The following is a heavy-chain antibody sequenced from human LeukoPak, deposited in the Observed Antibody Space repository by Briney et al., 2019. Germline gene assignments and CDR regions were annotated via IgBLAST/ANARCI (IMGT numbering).Heavy chain of an antibody. D-gene: IGHD3-16*01. CDR1: GGTFSSYA. V-gene: IGHV1-69*05. Sequence: SVKVSXKASGGTFSSYAISWVRQAPGQGLEWVGRIIPIFGTANYAQKFQGRVTITTDESTSTAYMELSSLRSEDTAVYYCATQGWGPQTYYYYMDVWGKGTTVTVSS. J-gene: IGHJ6*03. CDR2: IIPIFGTA. CDR3: ATQGWGPQTYYYYMDV.